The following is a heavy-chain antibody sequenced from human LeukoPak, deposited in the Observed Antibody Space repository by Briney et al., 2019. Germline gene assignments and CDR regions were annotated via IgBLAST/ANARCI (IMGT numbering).Heavy chain of an antibody. V-gene: IGHV3-23*01. CDR1: GFTFSSYA. CDR3: ARDKVYDSSGYYLY. Sequence: GGSLRLSCAASGFTFSSYAMSWVRQAPGKGLEWVSAISGSGGSTYYADSVKGRFTISRDNSKNTLYLQMNSLRAEDTAVYYCARDKVYDSSGYYLYWGQGTLVTVSS. CDR2: ISGSGGST. D-gene: IGHD3-22*01. J-gene: IGHJ4*02.